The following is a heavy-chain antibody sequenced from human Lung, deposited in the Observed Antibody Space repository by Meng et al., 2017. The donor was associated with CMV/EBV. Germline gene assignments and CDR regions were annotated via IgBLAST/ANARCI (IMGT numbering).Heavy chain of an antibody. D-gene: IGHD6-13*01. CDR2: INPNSGGT. J-gene: IGHJ6*02. CDR3: ARDGLALTQQLVPYGMDV. Sequence: SXXVSXXASGYTFTGYYMHWVRQAPGQGLEWMGWINPNSGGTNYAQKFQGRVTMTRDTSISTAYMELSRVKSDDTAVYYCARDGLALTQQLVPYGMDVWXQGTXVTVSS. V-gene: IGHV1-2*02. CDR1: GYTFTGYY.